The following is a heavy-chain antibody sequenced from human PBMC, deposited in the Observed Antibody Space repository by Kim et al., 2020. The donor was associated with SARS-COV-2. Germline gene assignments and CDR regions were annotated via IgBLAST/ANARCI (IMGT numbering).Heavy chain of an antibody. V-gene: IGHV1-69*13. Sequence: SVKVSCKASGGTFSSYAISWVRQAPGQGLEWMGGIIPIFGTANYAQKFQGRVTITADESTSTAYMELSSLRSEDTAVYYCARIRGYCSSTSCYLVGAYYYYGMDVWGQGTTVTVSS. CDR3: ARIRGYCSSTSCYLVGAYYYYGMDV. CDR2: IIPIFGTA. D-gene: IGHD2-2*01. CDR1: GGTFSSYA. J-gene: IGHJ6*02.